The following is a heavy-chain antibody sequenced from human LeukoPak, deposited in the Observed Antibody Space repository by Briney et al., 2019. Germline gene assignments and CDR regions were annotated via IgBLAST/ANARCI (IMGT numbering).Heavy chain of an antibody. J-gene: IGHJ4*02. D-gene: IGHD2-2*01. CDR2: INPNSGGT. Sequence: MXXVRQAPGQXXEWMGWINPNSGGTNYAQKFQGRVTMTRDTSISTAYMELSRLRSDDTAVYYCAREGGVVAIDYWGQGTPVTVSS. CDR3: AREGGVVAIDY. V-gene: IGHV1-2*02.